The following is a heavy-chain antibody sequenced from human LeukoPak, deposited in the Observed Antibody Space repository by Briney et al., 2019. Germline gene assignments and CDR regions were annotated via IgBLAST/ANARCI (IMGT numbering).Heavy chain of an antibody. Sequence: GGSLRLSCAASGFTFSSYWMHWVRQAPGKGLEWVSAISGSGGSTYYADSVKGRFTMSRDNSQNTLYLQMSSLRAEDTAVYYCAKDRLKYTYGRTNWFDPWGQGTLVTVSS. J-gene: IGHJ5*02. D-gene: IGHD5-18*01. V-gene: IGHV3-23*01. CDR1: GFTFSSYW. CDR3: AKDRLKYTYGRTNWFDP. CDR2: ISGSGGST.